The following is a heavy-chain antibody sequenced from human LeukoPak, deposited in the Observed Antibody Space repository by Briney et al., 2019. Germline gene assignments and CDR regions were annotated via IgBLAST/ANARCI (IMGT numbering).Heavy chain of an antibody. CDR1: GGSISSYY. V-gene: IGHV4-59*01. Sequence: SETLSLTCTVSGGSISSYYWSWIRQPPGKGLEWIGYIYYSGSTNYSPSLKSRVTISVDTSKNQFSLKLSSVTAADTAVYYCARQGEEKYYYGSAYFDYWGQGTLVTVSS. CDR2: IYYSGST. CDR3: ARQGEEKYYYGSAYFDY. D-gene: IGHD3-10*01. J-gene: IGHJ4*02.